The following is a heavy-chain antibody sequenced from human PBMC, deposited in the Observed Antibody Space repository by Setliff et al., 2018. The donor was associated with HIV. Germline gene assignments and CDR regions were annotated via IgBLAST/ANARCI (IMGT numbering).Heavy chain of an antibody. V-gene: IGHV3-7*01. J-gene: IGHJ4*02. D-gene: IGHD7-27*01. CDR1: DFIFRDYW. CDR2: INGDGSRI. CDR3: VKGIIPNWGHHCDY. Sequence: GGSLRLSCVGFDFIFRDYWMIWVRQSPGEGLECVASINGDGSRINYLDSVRGRCTISRDNAKNSVHLQMNSLRADDTAVYYCVKGIIPNWGHHCDYWGQGTLVTVSS.